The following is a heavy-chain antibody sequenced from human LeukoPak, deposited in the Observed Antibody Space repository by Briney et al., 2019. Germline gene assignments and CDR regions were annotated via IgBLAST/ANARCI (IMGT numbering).Heavy chain of an antibody. D-gene: IGHD4-17*01. CDR1: GYTFTGYY. Sequence: ASVKVSCKASGYTFTGYYMHWVRQAPRQGLEWMGWINPNSGGTNYAQKFQGRVTMTRDTSISTAYMGLTRLRSDDTAVYYCARAFTGTSRRYGDYWFDPWGQGSLVTVSS. CDR2: INPNSGGT. J-gene: IGHJ5*02. V-gene: IGHV1-2*02. CDR3: ARAFTGTSRRYGDYWFDP.